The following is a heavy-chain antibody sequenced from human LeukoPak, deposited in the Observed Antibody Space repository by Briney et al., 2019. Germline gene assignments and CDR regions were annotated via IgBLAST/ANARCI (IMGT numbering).Heavy chain of an antibody. CDR2: ISYDGSNK. CDR1: GFTFSSYA. Sequence: GGSLRLSCAASGFTFSSYAMHWVRQAPGKGLEWVAVISYDGSNKYYADSVKGRFTISRDNSKNTLYLQMNSLRAEDTAVYYCAKDLAAAENWGQGTLVTVSS. J-gene: IGHJ4*02. V-gene: IGHV3-30-3*01. CDR3: AKDLAAAEN. D-gene: IGHD6-13*01.